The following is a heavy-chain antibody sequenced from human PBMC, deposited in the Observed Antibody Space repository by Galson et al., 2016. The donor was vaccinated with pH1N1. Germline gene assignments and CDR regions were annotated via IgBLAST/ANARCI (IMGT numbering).Heavy chain of an antibody. CDR1: GFSFSNFG. CDR2: ISGSGDGT. D-gene: IGHD3-10*01. Sequence: SLRLSCAASGFSFSNFGMSWVRQAPGKGLEWVSGISGSGDGTYYADSVKGRSTISRDNSKNTVSLQMTSLRPEDTAVYFCATRHSEDRGDNWGQGTLVTVSS. CDR3: ATRHSEDRGDN. V-gene: IGHV3-23*01. J-gene: IGHJ4*02.